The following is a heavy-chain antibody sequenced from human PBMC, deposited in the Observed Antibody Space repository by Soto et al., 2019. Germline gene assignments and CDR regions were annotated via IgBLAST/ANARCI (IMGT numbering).Heavy chain of an antibody. CDR3: SRGGQNPHLGLAV. D-gene: IGHD2-15*01. Sequence: QVQLVQSGAEVKKPGSSVKVSCEASGGTFSSYPINWVRQAPGQGLEWMGGIIPFFGTSNYAQKFQGRVKITAGHSTSNAFQEARRLGSGEPAGYYCSRGGQNPHLGLAVWGQGTTVTVSS. CDR2: IIPFFGTS. CDR1: GGTFSSYP. J-gene: IGHJ6*02. V-gene: IGHV1-69*01.